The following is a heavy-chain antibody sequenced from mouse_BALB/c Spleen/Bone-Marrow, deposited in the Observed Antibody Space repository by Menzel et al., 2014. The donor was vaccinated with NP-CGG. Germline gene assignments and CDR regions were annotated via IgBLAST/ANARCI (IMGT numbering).Heavy chain of an antibody. CDR3: TRDLYDGYSYYAMDY. Sequence: EVKVVDSGGGLVKPGGSLKLSCAASGFTFSSYTMSWVRQTPEKRLEWVATISSGGSYTYYPDSVKGRFTISRDNAKNTLYLQMSSLKPEDTAMYYCTRDLYDGYSYYAMDYWGQGTSVTVSS. CDR1: GFTFSSYT. D-gene: IGHD2-3*01. V-gene: IGHV5-6-4*01. J-gene: IGHJ4*01. CDR2: ISSGGSYT.